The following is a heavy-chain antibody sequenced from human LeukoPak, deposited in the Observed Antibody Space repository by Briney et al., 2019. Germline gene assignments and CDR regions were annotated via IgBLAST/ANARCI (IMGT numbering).Heavy chain of an antibody. CDR2: IYTNGST. CDR1: GGSISSYY. Sequence: SETLSLTCTVSGGSISSYYWSWIRQPAGKGLEWIGRIYTNGSTNYNPSLKSRVTMSVDTSKNQFSLKLSSVTAADTAVYYCARVQKRPPTRPYSDYYDSSRGGDYFDYWGQGTLVTVSS. D-gene: IGHD3-22*01. V-gene: IGHV4-4*07. CDR3: ARVQKRPPTRPYSDYYDSSRGGDYFDY. J-gene: IGHJ4*02.